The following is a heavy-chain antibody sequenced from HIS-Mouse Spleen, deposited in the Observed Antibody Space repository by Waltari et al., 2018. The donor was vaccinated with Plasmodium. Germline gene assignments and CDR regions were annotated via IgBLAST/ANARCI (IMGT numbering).Heavy chain of an antibody. J-gene: IGHJ3*02. D-gene: IGHD1-1*01. Sequence: EVQLVESGGGLVQPGGSLRLPLAASGFPFGSYDMHWVRQATGKGLEWVSAIGTAGDTYYPGSVKGRFTISRENAKNSLYLQMNSLRAGDTAVYYCARGRWNHAFDIWGQGTMVTVSS. CDR3: ARGRWNHAFDI. CDR2: IGTAGDT. V-gene: IGHV3-13*01. CDR1: GFPFGSYD.